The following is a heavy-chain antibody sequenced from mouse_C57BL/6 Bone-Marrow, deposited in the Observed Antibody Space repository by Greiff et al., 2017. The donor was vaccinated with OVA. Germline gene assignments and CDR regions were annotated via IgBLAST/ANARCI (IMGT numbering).Heavy chain of an antibody. J-gene: IGHJ2*01. CDR1: GYTFTSYW. D-gene: IGHD2-3*01. CDR2: INPSSGYT. CDR3: ARFYDGYYYDY. Sequence: QVQLQQSGAELAKPGASVKLSCKASGYTFTSYWMHWVHQRPGQGLEWIGYINPSSGYTKYNQKFKDKATLTADKSSSTAYMPLSSLTYEDSAVYYGARFYDGYYYDYWGQGTTLTVSS. V-gene: IGHV1-7*01.